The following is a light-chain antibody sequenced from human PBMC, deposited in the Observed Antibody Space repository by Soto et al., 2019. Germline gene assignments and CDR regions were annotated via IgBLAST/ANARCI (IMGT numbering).Light chain of an antibody. Sequence: EIVLTQSPFTLSLSPGERATLSCRASQSVTSSYLAWYQQKPGQAPRLLMYAASSRATGIPDRFSGSGSGTDFTLTISRLEAEDFAVYYCQQSSSSPITCGQGTRLEIK. V-gene: IGKV3-20*01. CDR2: AAS. J-gene: IGKJ5*01. CDR1: QSVTSSY. CDR3: QQSSSSPIT.